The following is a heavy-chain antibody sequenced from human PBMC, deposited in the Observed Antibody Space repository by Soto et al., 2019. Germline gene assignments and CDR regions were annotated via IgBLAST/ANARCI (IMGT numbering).Heavy chain of an antibody. CDR2: INDGNGNT. Sequence: QVQLVQSGAEEKKPGASVKVYCKASGYTFTSYAMHWVRQAPGQRLEWMGWINDGNGNTKYSQKFQGRVTITRDTSASTAYMELSSLRSEDTAVYYCARDRAYSYGPFDYWGQGTLVTVSS. J-gene: IGHJ4*02. V-gene: IGHV1-3*05. D-gene: IGHD5-18*01. CDR3: ARDRAYSYGPFDY. CDR1: GYTFTSYA.